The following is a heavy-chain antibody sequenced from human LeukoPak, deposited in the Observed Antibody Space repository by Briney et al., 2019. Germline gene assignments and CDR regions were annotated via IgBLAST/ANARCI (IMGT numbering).Heavy chain of an antibody. CDR2: IAYDGSNK. V-gene: IGHV3-30-3*01. CDR1: GFTFSSYA. Sequence: GGSLRLSCAASGFTFSSYAMHWVRQAPGKGLEWVAFIAYDGSNKYYADSGKGRFTISRDNSKNTLYLQMNSLRAEDTAVYYCARETRWASERTNWFDPWGKGTLVTVSS. D-gene: IGHD1-14*01. CDR3: ARETRWASERTNWFDP. J-gene: IGHJ5*02.